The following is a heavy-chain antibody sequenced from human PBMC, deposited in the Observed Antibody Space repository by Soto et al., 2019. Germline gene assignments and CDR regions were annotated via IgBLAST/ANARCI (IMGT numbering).Heavy chain of an antibody. J-gene: IGHJ4*02. V-gene: IGHV4-30-4*01. CDR3: ARDRANSPDFFDF. CDR2: IYDIGST. CDR1: GGSISSDDYY. Sequence: SLTCTVSGGSISSDDYYWSWIRQPPGKGLEWLGYIYDIGSTSYSPSLESRITISIDTSKNQFSLKLRSVSAADTAVYYCARDRANSPDFFDFWGQGTLVTVYS. D-gene: IGHD1-1*01.